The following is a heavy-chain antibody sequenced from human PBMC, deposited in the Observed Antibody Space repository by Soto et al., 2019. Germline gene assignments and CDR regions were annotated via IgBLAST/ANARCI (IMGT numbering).Heavy chain of an antibody. D-gene: IGHD3-3*01. CDR1: GGSISSYY. V-gene: IGHV4-59*01. CDR3: ARDTYYDFWSGHWGMDV. J-gene: IGHJ6*02. Sequence: AGTLSLTGTVSGGSISSYYWSWSRQPPGKGLEWMGDVYYSGRPNYNPSLKSRVPISVDTSKVQFSLKLSSVTAADTAVYYGARDTYYDFWSGHWGMDVWGQGPTV. CDR2: VYYSGRP.